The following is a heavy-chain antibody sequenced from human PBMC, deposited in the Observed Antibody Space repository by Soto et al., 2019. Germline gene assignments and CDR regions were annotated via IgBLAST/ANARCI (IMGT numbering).Heavy chain of an antibody. Sequence: PGGSLRLSCAASGFTFSNAWMNWVRQAPGKGLEWVGRIKSKTDGGTTDYAAPVKGRFTISRDDSKNTLYLQMNSLKTEDTAVYYCTTVDYYDSSGYYSDFDYWGQGTLVTVSS. J-gene: IGHJ4*02. CDR3: TTVDYYDSSGYYSDFDY. D-gene: IGHD3-22*01. CDR1: GFTFSNAW. CDR2: IKSKTDGGTT. V-gene: IGHV3-15*07.